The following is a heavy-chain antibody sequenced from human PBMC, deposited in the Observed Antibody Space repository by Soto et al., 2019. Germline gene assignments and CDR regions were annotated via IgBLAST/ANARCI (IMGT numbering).Heavy chain of an antibody. CDR1: GVTFSSYA. CDR3: ARDLSAVAGRDYYYGMDV. CDR2: LIPIFGTA. V-gene: IGHV1-69*06. Sequence: GASVKVSCKASGVTFSSYAISWVRPAPLQGLEWMVGLIPIFGTANYAQKFQGRVTITADKSTSTAYMELSSLRSEDTAVYYCARDLSAVAGRDYYYGMDVWGQGPTVTVSS. J-gene: IGHJ6*02. D-gene: IGHD6-19*01.